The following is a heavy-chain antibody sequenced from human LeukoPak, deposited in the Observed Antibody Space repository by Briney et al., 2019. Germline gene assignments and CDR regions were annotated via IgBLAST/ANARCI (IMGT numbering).Heavy chain of an antibody. D-gene: IGHD6-19*01. CDR2: ISGSGGST. CDR3: ADQVRGWTSFDY. V-gene: IGHV3-23*01. Sequence: GGSLRLSCAASGFTFSSYAMRGVRQAPGRGAEWASAISGSGGSTYYADSVKGRFTISRDNSKNTLYLQMNSLRAEDTAVYYCADQVRGWTSFDYWGQGTLVTVSS. J-gene: IGHJ4*02. CDR1: GFTFSSYA.